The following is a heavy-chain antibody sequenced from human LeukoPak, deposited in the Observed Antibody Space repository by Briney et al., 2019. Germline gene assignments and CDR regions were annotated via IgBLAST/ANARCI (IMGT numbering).Heavy chain of an antibody. V-gene: IGHV4-34*01. Sequence: SETLSLTCAVYGGSFSGYYWSWSRQPPGKGLEWIGEINHSGSTNYNPSLKSRVTISVDTSKNQFSLKLSSVTAADTAVYYCARDRIAVAGYFDYWGQGTLVTVSS. CDR1: GGSFSGYY. CDR2: INHSGST. CDR3: ARDRIAVAGYFDY. J-gene: IGHJ4*02. D-gene: IGHD6-19*01.